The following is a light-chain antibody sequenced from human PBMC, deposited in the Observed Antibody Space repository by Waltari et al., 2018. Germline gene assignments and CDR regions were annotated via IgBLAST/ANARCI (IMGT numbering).Light chain of an antibody. Sequence: DIQMTQSPSSLSASVGDRVTITCRASQGISTYLNWYHQRPGKAPKLLIYAASTLQTGVPSRFSGSGYGTDFTLTISSLQPEDFGTYFCQQSYSSPMYTFGQGTKLEIK. CDR3: QQSYSSPMYT. V-gene: IGKV1-39*01. CDR2: AAS. J-gene: IGKJ2*01. CDR1: QGISTY.